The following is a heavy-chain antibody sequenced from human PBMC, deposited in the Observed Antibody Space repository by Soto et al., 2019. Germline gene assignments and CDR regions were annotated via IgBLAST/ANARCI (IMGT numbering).Heavy chain of an antibody. Sequence: EVQLVESGGGLVQPGGSLRLSCAASGFTFSSYSMNWVRQAPGKGLEWVSYISSSSSTIYYADSVKGRFTISRDNAKNSLYLQVNSLRDEDTAVYYCARDFIFSGGYWGQGTLVTVSS. D-gene: IGHD3-3*02. CDR3: ARDFIFSGGY. CDR2: ISSSSSTI. CDR1: GFTFSSYS. J-gene: IGHJ4*02. V-gene: IGHV3-48*02.